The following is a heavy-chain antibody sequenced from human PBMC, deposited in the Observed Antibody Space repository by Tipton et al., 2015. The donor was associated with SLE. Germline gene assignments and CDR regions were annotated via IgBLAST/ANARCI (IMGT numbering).Heavy chain of an antibody. CDR3: ARHTYGDYARFDY. J-gene: IGHJ4*02. CDR2: IYYSGST. Sequence: TLSLTCTVSGGSISSYYWSWIRQPPGKGLEWIGYIYYSGSTNYNPSLKSRVTISVDTSKNQFSLKLSSVTAADTAVYYCARHTYGDYARFDYWGQGTLVTVSS. D-gene: IGHD4-17*01. CDR1: GGSISSYY. V-gene: IGHV4-59*08.